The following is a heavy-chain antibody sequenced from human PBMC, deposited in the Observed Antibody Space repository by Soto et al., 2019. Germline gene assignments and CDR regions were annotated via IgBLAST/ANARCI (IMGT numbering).Heavy chain of an antibody. CDR3: ASTAMGDSSSSGNDY. V-gene: IGHV3-21*01. Sequence: GGSLRLSCAASGFTFSSYSMNWVRQAPGKGLEWVSSISSSSSYIYYADSVKGRFTISRDKAKNSLYLQMNSLRAEDTAVYYWASTAMGDSSSSGNDYWGQGTLVTVSS. CDR2: ISSSSSYI. D-gene: IGHD6-6*01. J-gene: IGHJ4*02. CDR1: GFTFSSYS.